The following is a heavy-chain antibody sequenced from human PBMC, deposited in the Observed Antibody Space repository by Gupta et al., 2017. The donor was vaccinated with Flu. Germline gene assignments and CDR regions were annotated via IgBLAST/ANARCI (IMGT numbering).Heavy chain of an antibody. D-gene: IGHD1-7*01. CDR2: ISYDGDKT. V-gene: IGHV3-30*18. CDR3: AKTGTTGYFYMDV. J-gene: IGHJ6*03. CDR1: RFVFGGSG. Sequence: QGLLVEAGGGVVPPGRSLTLSCAASRFVFGGSGMNWVRQAPCKGLEWVAMISYDGDKTSYVDSVKGRFTVSRYNSRDTLYLQMNSLTDDDTAVYYCAKTGTTGYFYMDVWGNGTTVIVSS.